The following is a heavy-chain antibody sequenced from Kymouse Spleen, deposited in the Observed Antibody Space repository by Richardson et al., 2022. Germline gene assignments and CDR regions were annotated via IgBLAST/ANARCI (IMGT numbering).Heavy chain of an antibody. V-gene: IGHV1-2*04. CDR1: GYTFTGYY. Sequence: QVQLVQSGAEVKKPGASVKVSCKASGYTFTGYYMHWVRQAPGQGLEWMGWINPNSGGTNYAQKFQGWVTMTRDTSISTAYMELSRLRSDDTAVYYCAREKWCMPPYGSGSYSPYYYGMDVWGQGTTVTVSS. CDR3: AREKWCMPPYGSGSYSPYYYGMDV. D-gene: IGHD3-10*01. J-gene: IGHJ6*02. CDR2: INPNSGGT.